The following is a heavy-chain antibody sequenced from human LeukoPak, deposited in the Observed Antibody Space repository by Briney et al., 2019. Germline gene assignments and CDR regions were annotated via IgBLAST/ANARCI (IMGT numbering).Heavy chain of an antibody. CDR1: GGTFSSYA. V-gene: IGHV1-69*05. CDR3: ARDVGPTTVTTVAFGY. J-gene: IGHJ4*02. CDR2: IIPIFGTA. D-gene: IGHD4-17*01. Sequence: GASVKVSCKASGGTFSSYAISWVRQAPGQGLEWMGRIIPIFGTANYAQKFQGRVTITTDEPTSTAYMELSSLRSEDTAVYYCARDVGPTTVTTVAFGYWGQGTLVTVSS.